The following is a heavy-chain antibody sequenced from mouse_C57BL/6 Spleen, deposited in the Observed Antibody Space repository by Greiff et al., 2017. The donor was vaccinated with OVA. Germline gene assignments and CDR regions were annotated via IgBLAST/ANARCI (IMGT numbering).Heavy chain of an antibody. D-gene: IGHD1-1*01. CDR1: GFTFSDYY. Sequence: EVMLVESEGGLVQPGSSMKLSCTASGFTFSDYYMAWVRQVPEKGLEWVANINYDGSSTYYLDSLKSRFIISRDNAKNILYLQMSSLKSEDTATYYCARKATVVATRGYFDVWGTGTTVTVSS. CDR2: INYDGSST. V-gene: IGHV5-16*01. CDR3: ARKATVVATRGYFDV. J-gene: IGHJ1*03.